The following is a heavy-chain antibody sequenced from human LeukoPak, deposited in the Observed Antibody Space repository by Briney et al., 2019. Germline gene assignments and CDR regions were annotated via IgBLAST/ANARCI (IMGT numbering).Heavy chain of an antibody. CDR1: GFAFNDFA. V-gene: IGHV3-9*03. CDR3: VKESGNYYGLFYFDF. J-gene: IGHJ4*02. CDR2: ISGNSGGI. Sequence: GGSLRLSCAASGFAFNDFAMHCVRQAPGKGLEWVSGISGNSGGIGYADSVKGRFTISRDNAKNSLYLQMNSLKAEDMALYYCVKESGNYYGLFYFDFWGQGTLVTVSS. D-gene: IGHD1-26*01.